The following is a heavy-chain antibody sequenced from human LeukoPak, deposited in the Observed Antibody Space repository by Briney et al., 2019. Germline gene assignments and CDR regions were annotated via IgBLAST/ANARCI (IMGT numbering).Heavy chain of an antibody. CDR3: AGERFNESIAAGWFDP. Sequence: GASAKVSCKASGYTFTSYGISWVRQAPGQGLEWMGWISAYNGNTNYAQKLQGRVTMTTDTSTSTAYMELRSLRSDDTAVYYCAGERFNESIAAGWFDPWGQGTLVTVSS. D-gene: IGHD6-6*01. V-gene: IGHV1-18*01. CDR1: GYTFTSYG. CDR2: ISAYNGNT. J-gene: IGHJ5*02.